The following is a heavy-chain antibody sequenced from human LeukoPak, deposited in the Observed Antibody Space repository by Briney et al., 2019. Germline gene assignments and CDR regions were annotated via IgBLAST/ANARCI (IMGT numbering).Heavy chain of an antibody. CDR1: GGSFSGYY. V-gene: IGHV4-34*01. CDR3: ARGKARYYYYYMDV. J-gene: IGHJ6*03. CDR2: INHSGST. Sequence: SETLSLTCAVYGGSFSGYYWSRIRQPPGKGLEWIGEINHSGSTNYNPSLKSRVTISVDTSKNQFSLKLSSVTAADTAVYYCARGKARYYYYYMDVWGKGTTVTVSS.